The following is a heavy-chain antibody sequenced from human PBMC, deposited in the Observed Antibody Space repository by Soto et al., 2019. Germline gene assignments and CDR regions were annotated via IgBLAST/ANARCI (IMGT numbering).Heavy chain of an antibody. J-gene: IGHJ5*02. CDR3: ARSSDSSSWYWFDP. Sequence: ASVKVSCKASGYTFTSYGISWVRQAPGQGLEWMGWISAYNGNTNYAQKLQGRVTMTTDTSTSTAYMELRSLRSDDTAVYYCARSSDSSSWYWFDPWGQGTLVTVSS. CDR2: ISAYNGNT. D-gene: IGHD6-13*01. V-gene: IGHV1-18*01. CDR1: GYTFTSYG.